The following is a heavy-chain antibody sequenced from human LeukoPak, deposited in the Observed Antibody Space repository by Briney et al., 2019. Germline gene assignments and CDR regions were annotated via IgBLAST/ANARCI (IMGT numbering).Heavy chain of an antibody. D-gene: IGHD2-21*02. Sequence: ASVKVSCRASGYTFNTYGINWVRQAPGHGLEWMGWIYTDTGNTNYAQNLQGRVTMTRDTSTGTAYMELKSLTSDDTAVYYCARKGCTGDCYILDYWGQGTLVTVSS. J-gene: IGHJ4*02. CDR3: ARKGCTGDCYILDY. V-gene: IGHV1-18*01. CDR1: GYTFNTYG. CDR2: IYTDTGNT.